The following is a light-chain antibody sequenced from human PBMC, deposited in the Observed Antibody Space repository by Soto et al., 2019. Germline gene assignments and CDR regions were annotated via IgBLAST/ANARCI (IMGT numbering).Light chain of an antibody. J-gene: IGKJ1*01. CDR2: QTS. Sequence: EIVLTQSPCTVSLSPGERGTLSCRASQSVGTSLAWYQQKPGQAPRLLIYQTSIRAAGIPARFSASGSGTDFTLTISDVQPEDFALYYCHQRQSWPRTFGQGTKVDIK. CDR3: HQRQSWPRT. CDR1: QSVGTS. V-gene: IGKV3-11*01.